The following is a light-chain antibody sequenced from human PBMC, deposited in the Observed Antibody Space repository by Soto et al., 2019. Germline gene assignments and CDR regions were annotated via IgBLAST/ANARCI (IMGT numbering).Light chain of an antibody. J-gene: IGKJ1*01. CDR1: QGISSY. CDR2: AAP. CDR3: QQYDSYSSGP. V-gene: IGKV1-9*01. Sequence: IQLTQSPSSLSASVGDRVTITCRASQGISSYLAWYQQKPGKAPKLLIYAAPTLQTGVPSRFSGSGSGTEFTLTISNLQPDDFATYYCQQYDSYSSGPFGQGTKVDIK.